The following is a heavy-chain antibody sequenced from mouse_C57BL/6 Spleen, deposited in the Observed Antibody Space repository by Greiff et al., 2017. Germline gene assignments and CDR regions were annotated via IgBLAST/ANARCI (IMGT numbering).Heavy chain of an antibody. J-gene: IGHJ1*03. CDR3: AYTGPWYFDV. CDR1: GYTFTSYW. Sequence: QVQLQQPGAELVKPGASVKISCKASGYTFTSYWITWVKQRPGQGLEWIGDIYPGSGSTNYNEKFKSKATLTVDTSSSTAYMQLSSLTSEDSAVYVCAYTGPWYFDVWGTGTTVTVSS. V-gene: IGHV1-55*01. CDR2: IYPGSGST. D-gene: IGHD1-1*01.